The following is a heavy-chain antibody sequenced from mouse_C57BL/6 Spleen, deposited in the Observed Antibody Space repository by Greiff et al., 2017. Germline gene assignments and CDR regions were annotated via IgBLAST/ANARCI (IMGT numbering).Heavy chain of an antibody. CDR3: IYYDYDTLFAY. CDR2: IDPENGDT. V-gene: IGHV14-4*01. Sequence: VTLKESGAELVRPGASVKLSCTASGFNIKDDYMHWVKQRPEQGLEWIGWIDPENGDTEYASKFQGKATITADPSSNTAYLQLSSLTSEDTAVYYCIYYDYDTLFAYWGQGTLVTVSA. D-gene: IGHD2-4*01. CDR1: GFNIKDDY. J-gene: IGHJ3*01.